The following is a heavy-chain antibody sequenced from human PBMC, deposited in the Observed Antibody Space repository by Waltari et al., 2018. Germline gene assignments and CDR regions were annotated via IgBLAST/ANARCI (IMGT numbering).Heavy chain of an antibody. V-gene: IGHV4-59*11. D-gene: IGHD3-10*01. CDR3: ARYYYYGSGLDY. Sequence: QVQLQESGPGLVKPSETLSLTCTVSGGSISSHYWSWIRQPPGKGLEWIGYIYYSGSTNYNPSLKSRVTISVDTSKNQFSLKLSSVTAADTAVYYCARYYYYGSGLDYWGQGTLVTVSS. CDR2: IYYSGST. J-gene: IGHJ4*02. CDR1: GGSISSHY.